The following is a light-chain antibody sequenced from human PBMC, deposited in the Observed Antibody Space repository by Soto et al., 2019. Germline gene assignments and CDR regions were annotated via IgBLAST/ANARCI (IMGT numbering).Light chain of an antibody. CDR2: DAS. CDR1: QSVSTW. J-gene: IGKJ3*01. Sequence: DIQLTPSPSTLSASVGDRVTITCRASQSVSTWLAWYQQKPGKAPQLLIYDASTLKTGVPPRFSGSGYGTDFTLTISSLQPDDYATYYCQQYSSSSPFTFGPGTKVDIK. CDR3: QQYSSSSPFT. V-gene: IGKV1-5*01.